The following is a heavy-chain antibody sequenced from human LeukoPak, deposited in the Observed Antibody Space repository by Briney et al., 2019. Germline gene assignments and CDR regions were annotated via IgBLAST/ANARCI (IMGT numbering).Heavy chain of an antibody. D-gene: IGHD5-24*01. Sequence: SETLSLTCTVSGGSISSSSYYWGWIRQPPGKGLEWIGYIYYSGSTNYNPSLKSRVTISVDTSKNQFSLKLSSVTAADTAVYYCARGREVATYNWFDPWGQGTLVTVSS. V-gene: IGHV4-61*05. J-gene: IGHJ5*02. CDR1: GGSISSSSYY. CDR3: ARGREVATYNWFDP. CDR2: IYYSGST.